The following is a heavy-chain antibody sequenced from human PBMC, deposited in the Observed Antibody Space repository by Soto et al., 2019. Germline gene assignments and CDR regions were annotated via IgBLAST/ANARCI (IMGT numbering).Heavy chain of an antibody. CDR2: ISAYNGNT. V-gene: IGHV1-18*04. CDR3: ARERSFIAAADYYYYGTDG. CDR1: GYTFTSYG. Sequence: ASVKVSCKASGYTFTSYGISWVRQAPGQGLEWMGWISAYNGNTNYAQKLQGRVTMTTDTSTSTAYMELRSLRSDDTAVYYCARERSFIAAADYYYYGTDGWGQGTTVTVSS. D-gene: IGHD6-13*01. J-gene: IGHJ6*02.